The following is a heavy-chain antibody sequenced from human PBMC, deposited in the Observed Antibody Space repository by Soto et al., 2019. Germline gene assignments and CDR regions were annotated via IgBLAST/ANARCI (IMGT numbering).Heavy chain of an antibody. CDR2: ISGSGGGT. D-gene: IGHD2-15*01. V-gene: IGHV3-23*01. J-gene: IGHJ6*02. CDR3: ARGVDDYYYYYAMDV. CDR1: GFIFSSYA. Sequence: PGGSLRLSCAASGFIFSSYAMSWVRQAPGKGLEWVSAISGSGGGTYYAGSVKGRFTISRDNSKNTLYLQMNSLRAEDTAVYYCARGVDDYYYYYAMDVWGQGTTVTVSS.